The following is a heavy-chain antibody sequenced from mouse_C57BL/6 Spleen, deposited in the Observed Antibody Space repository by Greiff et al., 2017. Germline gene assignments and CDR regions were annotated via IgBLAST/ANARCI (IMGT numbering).Heavy chain of an antibody. CDR1: GYTFTDYY. CDR3: ARKLRGGYFDV. Sequence: VQLQQSGPELVKPGASVKISCKASGYTFTDYYMNWVKQSHGKSLEWIGDINPNNGGTSYNQKFTGKATLTVDKSSSTAYMELRSLTSEDSAVXYCARKLRGGYFDVWGTGTTVTVSS. CDR2: INPNNGGT. J-gene: IGHJ1*03. V-gene: IGHV1-26*01. D-gene: IGHD1-1*01.